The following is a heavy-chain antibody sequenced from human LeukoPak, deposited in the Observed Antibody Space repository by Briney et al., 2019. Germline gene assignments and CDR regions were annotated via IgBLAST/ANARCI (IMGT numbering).Heavy chain of an antibody. CDR1: GGSISSSNW. J-gene: IGHJ4*02. D-gene: IGHD3-16*01. CDR3: ARDSHGGGPDFDY. CDR2: IYHSGST. Sequence: SETLSLTCAVSGGSISSSNWWSWVRQPPGQGLEWIGEIYHSGSTNYNPSLKSRVTISVDKSKNQFSLKLSSVTAADTAVYYCARDSHGGGPDFDYWGQGTLVTVSS. V-gene: IGHV4-4*02.